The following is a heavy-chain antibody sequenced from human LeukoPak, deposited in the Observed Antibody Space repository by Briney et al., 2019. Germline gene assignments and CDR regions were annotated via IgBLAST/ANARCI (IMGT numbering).Heavy chain of an antibody. CDR1: GFAFSSYS. CDR3: ATRGY. V-gene: IGHV4-59*08. Sequence: GSLRLSCAASGFAFSSYSMTWVRQAPGKGLEWVGCIYNSGNNNYNSSLKSRVTISIDTSKNQSSMKLASVTAADTAVYYCATRGYWGQGTLVAVSS. D-gene: IGHD3-10*01. J-gene: IGHJ4*02. CDR2: IYNSGNN.